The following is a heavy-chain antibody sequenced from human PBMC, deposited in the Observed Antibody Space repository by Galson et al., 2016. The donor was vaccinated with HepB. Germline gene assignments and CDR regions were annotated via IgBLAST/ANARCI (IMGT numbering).Heavy chain of an antibody. CDR2: INPSSGGSA. D-gene: IGHD5-18*01. V-gene: IGHV1-46*01. CDR3: ARDSGYCYGYWDY. J-gene: IGHJ4*02. Sequence: SVKVSCKASGYTFINYFLHWVRQAPGQGPEWMGIINPSSGGSANFAQKFQGRVSMTSDRSTSTVHMELSRLRSEDTAVYYCARDSGYCYGYWDYWGQGTLVTVSS. CDR1: GYTFINYF.